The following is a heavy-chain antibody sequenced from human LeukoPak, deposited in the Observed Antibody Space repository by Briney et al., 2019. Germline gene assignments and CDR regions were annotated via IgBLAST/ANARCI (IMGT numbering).Heavy chain of an antibody. V-gene: IGHV7-4-1*02. CDR1: GYTFTSYA. D-gene: IGHD1-14*01. J-gene: IGHJ4*02. CDR2: INTKTGNP. Sequence: GASVKVSCKASGYTFTSYAMNWVRQAPGQGLEWMGWINTKTGNPTYAQGFTGRFVFSLDTSVSTAYLQSSSLTAEDTAMYYCARDNLPSGYWGQGTLVTVSS. CDR3: ARDNLPSGY.